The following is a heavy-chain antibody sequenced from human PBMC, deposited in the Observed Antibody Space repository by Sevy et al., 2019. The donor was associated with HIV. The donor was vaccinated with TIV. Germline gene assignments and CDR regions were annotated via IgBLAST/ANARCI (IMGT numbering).Heavy chain of an antibody. D-gene: IGHD3-10*01. CDR2: ISGSGGST. Sequence: GGSLRLSCAASGFTFSSYAMSWVRQAPGKGLEWVSAISGSGGSTYYAHSVKGRFTISRDNSKNTLYLQMNSLRAEDTAVYYCAKAPNGYYGSGREGYYFDYWGQGTLVTVPS. J-gene: IGHJ4*02. CDR3: AKAPNGYYGSGREGYYFDY. CDR1: GFTFSSYA. V-gene: IGHV3-23*01.